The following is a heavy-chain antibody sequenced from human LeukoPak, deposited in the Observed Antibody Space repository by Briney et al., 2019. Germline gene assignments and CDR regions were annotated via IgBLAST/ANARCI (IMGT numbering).Heavy chain of an antibody. D-gene: IGHD2-2*01. CDR2: INTDGSST. J-gene: IGHJ4*02. Sequence: GGSLRLSCSASGFTFRTYWMHWVRQAPGEGVVWVSRINTDGSSTNYADSVKGRFTISRDNAKNSLYLQMNSLRAENTAVYFCARAVLASYDWGQGTLVTVSS. CDR3: ARAVLASYD. CDR1: GFTFRTYW. V-gene: IGHV3-74*01.